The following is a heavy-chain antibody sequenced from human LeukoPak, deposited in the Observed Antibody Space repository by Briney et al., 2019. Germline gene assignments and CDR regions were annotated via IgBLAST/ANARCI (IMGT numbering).Heavy chain of an antibody. D-gene: IGHD2-15*01. V-gene: IGHV4-4*02. CDR3: ARGEAGGSAPPLDY. J-gene: IGHJ4*02. Sequence: SGTLSHTCAVSGGSISSSNWWSWVRQPPGKGLEWIGEIYHSGSTNYNPSLKSRVTISVDTSKNQFSLMLISVTAADTAVYYCARGEAGGSAPPLDYWGQGTLVTVSP. CDR1: GGSISSSNW. CDR2: IYHSGST.